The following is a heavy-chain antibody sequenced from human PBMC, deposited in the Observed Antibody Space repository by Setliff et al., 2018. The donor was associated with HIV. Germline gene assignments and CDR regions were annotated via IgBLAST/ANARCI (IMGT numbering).Heavy chain of an antibody. Sequence: PGGSLRLSCVASGFTFNNAWMNWVRQAPGKGLDWVSVISESGYSADSVKGRFTISRDNSKNMLYLQMNNLTTEDTAVYYCVNRAWLESWGQGTLVTVSS. CDR3: VNRAWLES. CDR2: ISESG. V-gene: IGHV3-23*01. CDR1: GFTFNNAW. J-gene: IGHJ4*02.